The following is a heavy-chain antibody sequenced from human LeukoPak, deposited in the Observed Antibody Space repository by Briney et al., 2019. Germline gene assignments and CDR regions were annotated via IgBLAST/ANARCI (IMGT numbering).Heavy chain of an antibody. CDR3: ARDVGARLPGY. Sequence: SETLSLTCAVYGGSFSGYYWSWIRQPPGKGLEWIGSIYHSGSTYYNPSLKSRVTISVDKSKNQFSLTLTSVTAADTAVYYRARDVGARLPGYWGQGTLVTVSS. CDR2: IYHSGST. D-gene: IGHD6-6*01. CDR1: GGSFSGYY. V-gene: IGHV4-34*01. J-gene: IGHJ4*02.